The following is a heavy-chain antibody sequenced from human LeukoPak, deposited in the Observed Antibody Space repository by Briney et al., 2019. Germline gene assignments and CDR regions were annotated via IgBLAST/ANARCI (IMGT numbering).Heavy chain of an antibody. Sequence: GGSLRLSCAASGFTVSSNYMSWVRQAPGEGLEWVSVIYSGGSTYYADSVKGRFTISRDNSKNTLYLQMNSLRAEDTAVYYCAKGLGPYYYYYYGMDAWGQGTTVTVSS. CDR2: IYSGGST. CDR3: AKGLGPYYYYYYGMDA. D-gene: IGHD3-16*01. J-gene: IGHJ6*02. V-gene: IGHV3-66*01. CDR1: GFTVSSNY.